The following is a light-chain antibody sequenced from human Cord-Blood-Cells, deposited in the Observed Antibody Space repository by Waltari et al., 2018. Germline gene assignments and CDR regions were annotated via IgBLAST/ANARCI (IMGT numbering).Light chain of an antibody. J-gene: IGKJ2*01. V-gene: IGKV3-20*01. CDR2: GAS. CDR3: QQYGSSPRA. Sequence: EIVLTQSPGTLSLSPGERATRSCRASQSVSSSYLAWYQQKPGQAPRLLIYGASSRATCIPDRFSGSGSGTDFNLTISRLEPEDFAVYYCQQYGSSPRAFGQGTKLEIK. CDR1: QSVSSSY.